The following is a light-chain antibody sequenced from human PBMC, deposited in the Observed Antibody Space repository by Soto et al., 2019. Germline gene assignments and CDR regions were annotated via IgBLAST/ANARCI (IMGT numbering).Light chain of an antibody. CDR3: CSSGGSPTYV. CDR2: EVN. CDR1: SSNVGSYKL. Sequence: QSALTQPASVSGSRGQSITISWTGTSSNVGSYKLVSWYQQHPGKAPKLMIFEVNKRPSGVSNRFSGSKSGNTASLTISGLKVEDEADYYCCSSGGSPTYVFGTGTTVTVL. V-gene: IGLV2-23*02. J-gene: IGLJ1*01.